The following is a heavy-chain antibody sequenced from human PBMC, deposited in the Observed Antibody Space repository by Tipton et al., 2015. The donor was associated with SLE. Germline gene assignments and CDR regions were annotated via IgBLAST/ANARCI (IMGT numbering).Heavy chain of an antibody. CDR2: IYYSGST. D-gene: IGHD4-17*01. CDR3: ASDGGTTGYFDF. V-gene: IGHV4-39*07. J-gene: IGHJ4*02. CDR1: SGSISSSSYY. Sequence: LRLSCIVSSGSISSSSYYWGWIRQPPGKGLEWIGSIYYSGSTYSNPSLKSRVTISVDTSKNQFSLRLSSVTAADSAVYYCASDGGTTGYFDFWGQGTLVTVSS.